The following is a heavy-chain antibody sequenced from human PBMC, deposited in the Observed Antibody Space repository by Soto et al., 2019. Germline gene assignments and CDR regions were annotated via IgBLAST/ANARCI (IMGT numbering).Heavy chain of an antibody. V-gene: IGHV4-59*01. Sequence: SETLSLTCTVSGGSISSYYWSWIRQPPGKGLEWIGYIYYSGSTNYNPSLKSRVTISVDTSKNQFSLKLSSVTAADTAVYYCARSKPRTDQGFDPWGQGTLVTVSS. J-gene: IGHJ5*02. CDR2: IYYSGST. CDR3: ARSKPRTDQGFDP. CDR1: GGSISSYY.